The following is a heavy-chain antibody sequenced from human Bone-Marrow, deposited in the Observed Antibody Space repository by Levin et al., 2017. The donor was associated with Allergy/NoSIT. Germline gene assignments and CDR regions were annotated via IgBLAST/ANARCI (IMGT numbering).Heavy chain of an antibody. CDR3: ARDPRYSSTSGYYYYGMDV. Sequence: SCTVSGGSISSYYWSWIRQPPGKGLEWIGYIYYSGSTNYNPSLKSRVTISVDTSKNQFSLKLSSVTAADTAVYYCARDPRYSSTSGYYYYGMDVWGQGTTVTVSS. CDR2: IYYSGST. CDR1: GGSISSYY. D-gene: IGHD6-13*01. J-gene: IGHJ6*02. V-gene: IGHV4-59*01.